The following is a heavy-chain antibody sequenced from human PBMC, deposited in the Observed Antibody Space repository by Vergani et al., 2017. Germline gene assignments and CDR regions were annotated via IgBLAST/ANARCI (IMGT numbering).Heavy chain of an antibody. V-gene: IGHV4-59*01. J-gene: IGHJ4*02. Sequence: QVQLQESGPGLVRPSETLSLTCTVPGGSLSGYYWNWIRHTPGEGLEWIWYVEDRGYFSYHPSLKTRVSMSSDTSNDQFSLMLSSVTVADTAVYYFARSIVSRNPPDYFDNWGQGTLVTVSS. CDR3: ARSIVSRNPPDYFDN. D-gene: IGHD1-14*01. CDR1: GGSLSGYY. CDR2: VEDRGYF.